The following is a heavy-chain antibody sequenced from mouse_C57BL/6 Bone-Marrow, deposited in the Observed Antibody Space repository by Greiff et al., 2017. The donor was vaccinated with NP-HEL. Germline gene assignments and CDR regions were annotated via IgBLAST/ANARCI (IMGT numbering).Heavy chain of an antibody. CDR2: IRSKSSNYAT. V-gene: IGHV10-3*01. CDR3: VRVPYGRESYWYFDV. J-gene: IGHJ1*03. CDR1: GLTFNTYA. D-gene: IGHD1-1*01. Sequence: EVMLVESGGGLVQPKGSLKLSCAASGLTFNTYAMHWVRQAPGKGLEWVARIRSKSSNYATYYADSVKDRFTISRDDSQSMLYLQMNNLKTEDTAMYYCVRVPYGRESYWYFDVWGTGTTVTVSS.